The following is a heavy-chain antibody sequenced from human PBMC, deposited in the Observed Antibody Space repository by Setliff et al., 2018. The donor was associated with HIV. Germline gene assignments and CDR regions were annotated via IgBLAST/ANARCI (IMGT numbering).Heavy chain of an antibody. J-gene: IGHJ4*02. CDR1: GFTFTNAW. V-gene: IGHV3-15*01. CDR3: ARGRYSSGWSDY. D-gene: IGHD6-19*01. Sequence: PGGSLRLSCATSGFTFTNAWMSWVRQAPGKGLEWVGRIKSKTDGGTTDYAAPVKGRFTISRDDSKNIAYLQMNSLKTEDTAVYYCARGRYSSGWSDYWGQGTLVTVSS. CDR2: IKSKTDGGTT.